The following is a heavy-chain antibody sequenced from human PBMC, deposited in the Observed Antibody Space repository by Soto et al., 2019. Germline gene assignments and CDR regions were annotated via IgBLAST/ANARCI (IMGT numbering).Heavy chain of an antibody. V-gene: IGHV3-23*01. CDR2: ISGSGGST. CDR3: GKDLDYYDSSGHDAFDI. Sequence: GGSLRLSCAASGFTFSSYAISWIRQAPGKGLEWVSAISGSGGSTYYADSVKGRFTISRDNSKNTLYLQMNSLRAEDTAVYYCGKDLDYYDSSGHDAFDIWGQGTMVTV. CDR1: GFTFSSYA. J-gene: IGHJ3*02. D-gene: IGHD3-22*01.